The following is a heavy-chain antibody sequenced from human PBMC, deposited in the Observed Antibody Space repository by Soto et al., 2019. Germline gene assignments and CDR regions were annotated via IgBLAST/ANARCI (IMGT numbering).Heavy chain of an antibody. Sequence: GESLKISCKGSGYSFTSYWIGWVRQMPGKGLEWMGIIYPGDSDTRYSPSFQGQVTISADKSISTAYLQWSSLKASDTAMYYCARFRWAMYCGGDCSTNWFDPWGQGTLVTVSS. CDR3: ARFRWAMYCGGDCSTNWFDP. CDR1: GYSFTSYW. CDR2: IYPGDSDT. D-gene: IGHD2-21*02. J-gene: IGHJ5*02. V-gene: IGHV5-51*01.